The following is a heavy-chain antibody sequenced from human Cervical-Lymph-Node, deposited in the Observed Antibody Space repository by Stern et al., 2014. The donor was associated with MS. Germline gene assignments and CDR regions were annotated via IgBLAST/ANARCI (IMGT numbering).Heavy chain of an antibody. Sequence: QVQLGQSGGEVKKPGASVKVSCKASGYTFTNYGITWVRQAPGQGLEWVGWLSLYNGNTNYAQKLQGRVTMTTDTSTSTAYMELRSLRSDDTAVYYCARGFWSGRYYYYGMDVWGQGTTVTVSS. CDR2: LSLYNGNT. V-gene: IGHV1-18*01. J-gene: IGHJ6*02. CDR1: GYTFTNYG. D-gene: IGHD3-3*01. CDR3: ARGFWSGRYYYYGMDV.